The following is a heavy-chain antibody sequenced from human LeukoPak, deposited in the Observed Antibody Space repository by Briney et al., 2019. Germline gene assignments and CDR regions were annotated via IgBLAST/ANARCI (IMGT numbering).Heavy chain of an antibody. CDR3: ARDFRPSLRFYYMDV. D-gene: IGHD3-3*01. CDR2: ISSSGSTT. Sequence: PGGSLRLSCAASGFTFSSYEMNWVRQAPGKGLEWISNISSSGSTTYYADSVKGRFTISRDNAKHSLYLQMNSLRAEDTAVYYCARDFRPSLRFYYMDVWGKGTTVTVSS. V-gene: IGHV3-48*03. CDR1: GFTFSSYE. J-gene: IGHJ6*03.